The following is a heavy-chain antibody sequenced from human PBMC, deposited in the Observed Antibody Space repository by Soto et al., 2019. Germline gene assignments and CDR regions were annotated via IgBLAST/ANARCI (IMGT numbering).Heavy chain of an antibody. CDR2: ISSSGSTI. CDR1: GFTFSDYY. V-gene: IGHV3-11*01. CDR3: ARDRQYYDAYYYYMDV. Sequence: GGSLRLSCAASGFTFSDYYMSWIRQAPGKGLEWVSYISSSGSTIYYADSVKGRFTISRDNAKNSLYLQMNSLRAEDTAVYYCARDRQYYDAYYYYMDVWGKGTTVTVSS. J-gene: IGHJ6*03. D-gene: IGHD3-3*01.